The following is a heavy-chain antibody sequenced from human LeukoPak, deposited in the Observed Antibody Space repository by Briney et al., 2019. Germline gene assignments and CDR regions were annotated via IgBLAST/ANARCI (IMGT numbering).Heavy chain of an antibody. J-gene: IGHJ3*01. Sequence: GSLRLSCAASGFIVSSNYMSWVRQAPGKGLEWVSVIYSGGSTYYADSVKGRFTISRDNSKNTLYLQMNSLRAEDTAVYYCAKPASDDDFDVWGQGTMVTVSS. CDR3: AKPASDDDFDV. CDR2: IYSGGST. CDR1: GFIVSSNY. V-gene: IGHV3-53*01.